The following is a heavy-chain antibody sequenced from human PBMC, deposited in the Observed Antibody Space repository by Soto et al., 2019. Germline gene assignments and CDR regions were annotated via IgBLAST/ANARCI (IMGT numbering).Heavy chain of an antibody. Sequence: SETLSLTCTVSGGSLSSSTSHWAWIRQPPGKGLEWIGSIYYSGSTYYNPSLKSRVTISVDTSKNQFSLKLSSVTAADTAVYYCAIQGLGATTFDYYYYYGMDVWGQGTTVTVSS. CDR1: GGSLSSSTSH. CDR2: IYYSGST. CDR3: AIQGLGATTFDYYYYYGMDV. V-gene: IGHV4-39*01. J-gene: IGHJ6*02. D-gene: IGHD1-26*01.